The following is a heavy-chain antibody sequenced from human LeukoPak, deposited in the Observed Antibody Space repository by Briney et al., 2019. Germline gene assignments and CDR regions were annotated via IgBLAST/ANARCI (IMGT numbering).Heavy chain of an antibody. D-gene: IGHD3-22*01. CDR1: GGSVSSGRYY. CDR2: IYYSGST. J-gene: IGHJ4*02. CDR3: ARGIDTAMVTWEKDYYASSGYHYFDY. V-gene: IGHV4-61*01. Sequence: PSETLSLTCTVSGGSVSSGRYYGSWIRQPPGKGLEGIGYIYYSGSTNHNPPLKSRVTISVDTSKNQFSLKLSSVTAADTAVYYCARGIDTAMVTWEKDYYASSGYHYFDYWGQGTLVTVSS.